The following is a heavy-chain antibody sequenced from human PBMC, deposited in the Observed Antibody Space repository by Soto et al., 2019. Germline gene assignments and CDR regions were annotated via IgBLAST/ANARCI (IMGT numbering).Heavy chain of an antibody. Sequence: EVQLLESGGGLVQPGGSLRLSCAASGFTFSNYAMNWVRQAPGKGLEWVSGISASGARTYFADSVKGRFTISRDNPKNTLFLHMNSLSAEDTALYYCAKTPITSHSGSSLPFDFWGQGTLVTVSS. J-gene: IGHJ4*02. CDR3: AKTPITSHSGSSLPFDF. D-gene: IGHD1-26*01. CDR1: GFTFSNYA. V-gene: IGHV3-23*01. CDR2: ISASGART.